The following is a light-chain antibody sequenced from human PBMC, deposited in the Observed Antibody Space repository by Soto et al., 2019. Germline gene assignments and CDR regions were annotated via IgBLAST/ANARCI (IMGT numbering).Light chain of an antibody. J-gene: IGKJ3*01. CDR1: QSVSSY. V-gene: IGKV3-11*01. CDR3: QQYGGSFRV. Sequence: EIVLTQSPATLSLSPGERATLSCRASQSVSSYLAWYQQKPGQAPRLLIYDASNRATGIPARFSGSGSGTDFTLTISSLEPEDFAVYYCQQYGGSFRVFGPGTKVDIK. CDR2: DAS.